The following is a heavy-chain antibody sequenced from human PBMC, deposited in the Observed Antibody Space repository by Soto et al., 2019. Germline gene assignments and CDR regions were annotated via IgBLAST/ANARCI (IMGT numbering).Heavy chain of an antibody. CDR2: IYYDEST. CDR3: GKVLIGATRHTDVDS. D-gene: IGHD2-15*01. Sequence: SETLSLTCTVSGVSLNSGHYYWVWIRQSPGKGLAWIASIYYDESTYYNPSLKSRVTISTDKPKNQFSLTLKSVTAADTAVYYCGKVLIGATRHTDVDSWGQGALVTVSS. CDR1: GVSLNSGHYY. V-gene: IGHV4-39*01. J-gene: IGHJ4*02.